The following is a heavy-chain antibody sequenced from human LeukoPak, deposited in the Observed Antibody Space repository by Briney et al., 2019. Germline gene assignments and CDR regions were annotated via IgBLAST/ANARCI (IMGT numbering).Heavy chain of an antibody. CDR3: ARVFRGGVIFY. J-gene: IGHJ4*02. CDR2: MNPNSGNT. Sequence: ASVKVSCKVSGYTLTELSMHWVRQATGQGLEWMGWMNPNSGNTGYAQKFQGRVTMTRNTSISTAYMELSSLRSEDTAVYYCARVFRGGVIFYWGQGTLVTVSS. CDR1: GYTLTELS. V-gene: IGHV1-8*01. D-gene: IGHD3-16*02.